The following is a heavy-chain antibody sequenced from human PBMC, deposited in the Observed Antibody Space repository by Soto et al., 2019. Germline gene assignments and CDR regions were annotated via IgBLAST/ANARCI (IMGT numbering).Heavy chain of an antibody. CDR3: ARAESRGITGIHFPTNFDY. CDR1: GYTFTSYG. CDR2: NSAYNGKT. Sequence: QVQLVQSGAEVKKPGASVKVSCKASGYTFTSYGISWVRQAPGQGLEWMGWNSAYNGKTNYAQKLQGRVTITTDTSTSTAYMELRSLGSDDTAVYYCARAESRGITGIHFPTNFDYWGQGTLVTVSS. J-gene: IGHJ4*02. D-gene: IGHD1-20*01. V-gene: IGHV1-18*01.